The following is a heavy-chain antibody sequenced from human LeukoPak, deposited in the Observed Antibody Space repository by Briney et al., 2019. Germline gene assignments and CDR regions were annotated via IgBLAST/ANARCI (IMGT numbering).Heavy chain of an antibody. J-gene: IGHJ4*02. D-gene: IGHD5-24*01. Sequence: GASVKVSCKASGYTFTGYYMHWVRQAPGQGLEWMGWINPNSGGTNYAQKFQGRVTMTRDTSISTAYMELSRLSSDDTAVYYCVREGDGYNFSHDYWGQGTLVTVSS. V-gene: IGHV1-2*02. CDR3: VREGDGYNFSHDY. CDR1: GYTFTGYY. CDR2: INPNSGGT.